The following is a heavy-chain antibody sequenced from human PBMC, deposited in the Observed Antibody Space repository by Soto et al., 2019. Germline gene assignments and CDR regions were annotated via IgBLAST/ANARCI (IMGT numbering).Heavy chain of an antibody. Sequence: EVQLLESGGGLVQPGGSLRLSCAASGFSFPNYAMSWVRQAPGKGLEWLAGISGSAGTTYHADSVKGRFTISRDNSQNTLYLQMTSLRAEDTAVYYCANWGTSGSDYWGQGTLVTVSS. J-gene: IGHJ4*02. CDR1: GFSFPNYA. CDR3: ANWGTSGSDY. D-gene: IGHD2-2*01. CDR2: ISGSAGTT. V-gene: IGHV3-23*01.